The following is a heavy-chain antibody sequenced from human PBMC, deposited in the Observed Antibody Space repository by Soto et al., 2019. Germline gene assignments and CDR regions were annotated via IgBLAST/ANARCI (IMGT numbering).Heavy chain of an antibody. CDR2: VKGKVDGATT. J-gene: IGHJ3*01. CDR3: TTTPEGVFLFGEEGGGFDL. V-gene: IGHV3-15*01. CDR1: GFKFSDAW. Sequence: EVQLVESGGGFVKPGGSLRVSCTASGFKFSDAWMSWVRQAPGKGLEWVGRVKGKVDGATTQYAAPVKGRFTISRDDSKSTVYLQMTSLKPEDTAVYYCTTTPEGVFLFGEEGGGFDLWGQGTMVTVSS. D-gene: IGHD3-10*02.